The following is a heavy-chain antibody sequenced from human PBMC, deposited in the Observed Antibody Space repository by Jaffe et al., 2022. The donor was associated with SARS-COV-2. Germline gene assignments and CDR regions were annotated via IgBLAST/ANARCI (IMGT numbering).Heavy chain of an antibody. Sequence: QITLKESGPALVKPTQTLTLTCTFSGFSLSSGGVGVGWIRQPPGKALEWLAFIYWDDDKRYSASLKSRLTITKDTSNNQVVLTMTNMDPVDTATYYCAHTPVVESHGSYYYYYYMDIWGKGTTVTVSS. V-gene: IGHV2-5*02. CDR1: GFSLSSGGVG. D-gene: IGHD2-15*01. CDR3: AHTPVVESHGSYYYYYYMDI. CDR2: IYWDDDK. J-gene: IGHJ6*03.